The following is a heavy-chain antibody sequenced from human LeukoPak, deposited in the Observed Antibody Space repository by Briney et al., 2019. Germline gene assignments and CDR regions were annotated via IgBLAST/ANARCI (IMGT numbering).Heavy chain of an antibody. CDR3: TREKRYFDWFQADY. V-gene: IGHV3-49*03. CDR1: GFTFSDYA. J-gene: IGHJ4*02. CDR2: IRNKAYGGTA. D-gene: IGHD3-9*01. Sequence: GCLRLSCTASGFTFSDYAMSWFRQAPRKGLEWVGFIRNKAYGGTAEYAASVKGRFTISRDDSKTIAYLQMNSLKTEDTAVYYCTREKRYFDWFQADYWGQGTLVTVSS.